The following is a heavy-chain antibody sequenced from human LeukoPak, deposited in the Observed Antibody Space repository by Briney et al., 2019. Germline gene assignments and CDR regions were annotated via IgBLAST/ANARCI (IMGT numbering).Heavy chain of an antibody. Sequence: SVKVSCKTSGGTLSIYAISWVRQAPGQGLEWMGETIPIFGTTNYAQKFQGSVSITAEESTSTAYMELRNLRSEETTAYYCARVVTPRYCSTPICYWKGWFDPWGQGTLVTVSS. J-gene: IGHJ5*02. CDR2: TIPIFGTT. CDR3: ARVVTPRYCSTPICYWKGWFDP. CDR1: GGTLSIYA. V-gene: IGHV1-69*13. D-gene: IGHD2-2*01.